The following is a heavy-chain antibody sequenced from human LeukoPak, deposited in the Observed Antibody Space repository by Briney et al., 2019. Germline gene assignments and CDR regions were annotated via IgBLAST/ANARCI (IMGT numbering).Heavy chain of an antibody. Sequence: SESLSLTCTFSGGSISGYYWSWIRQPPGEGLEWIVCIYYSGSTNYNPSLKSRVTISVDTSKNQFSLKLSSVTAADTAVYYCARAQYSSTSNDYWGQGTLVTVSS. CDR1: GGSISGYY. V-gene: IGHV4-59*01. CDR2: IYYSGST. J-gene: IGHJ4*02. D-gene: IGHD6-13*01. CDR3: ARAQYSSTSNDY.